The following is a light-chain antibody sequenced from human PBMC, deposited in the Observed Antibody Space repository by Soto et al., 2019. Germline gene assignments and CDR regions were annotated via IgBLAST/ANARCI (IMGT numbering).Light chain of an antibody. CDR3: QQYNSYSEA. CDR2: DAS. J-gene: IGKJ1*01. V-gene: IGKV1-5*01. Sequence: DIQTTQSPSTLSASVAHTVTITCRASQSISSLLAWYQQKPGKAPKLLIYDASSLESGVPSRFSGSGSGTEFTLTISSLQPDDFATYYCQQYNSYSEAFGQGTKVDI. CDR1: QSISSL.